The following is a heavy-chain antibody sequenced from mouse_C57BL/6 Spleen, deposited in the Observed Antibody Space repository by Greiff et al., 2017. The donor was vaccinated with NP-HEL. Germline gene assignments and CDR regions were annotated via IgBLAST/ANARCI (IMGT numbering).Heavy chain of an antibody. D-gene: IGHD2-4*01. CDR3: ARGDYEGFDY. V-gene: IGHV1-55*01. CDR1: GYTFTSYW. CDR2: IYPGSGST. Sequence: QVQLQQPGAELVKPGASVKMSCKASGYTFTSYWITWVKQRPGQGLEWIGDIYPGSGSTNYNENVKSKANMTVDTSSSTAYMQLSSLTSEDSAVYYCARGDYEGFDYWGQGTTLTVSS. J-gene: IGHJ2*01.